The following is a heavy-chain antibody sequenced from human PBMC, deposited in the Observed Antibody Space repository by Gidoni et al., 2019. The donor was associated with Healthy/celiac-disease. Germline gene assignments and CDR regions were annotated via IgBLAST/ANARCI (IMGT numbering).Heavy chain of an antibody. CDR3: ARTMIAAAGTPGMDV. V-gene: IGHV4-34*01. CDR2: INHSGST. J-gene: IGHJ6*02. Sequence: QVQLQQWGAGLLKPSEPLSLTCAVSGGSFSGYYWSWIRHPPGKGLEWIGEINHSGSTNYNPSLKSRVTISVDTSKNQFSLKLSSVTAADTAVYYCARTMIAAAGTPGMDVWGQGTTVTVSS. D-gene: IGHD6-13*01. CDR1: GGSFSGYY.